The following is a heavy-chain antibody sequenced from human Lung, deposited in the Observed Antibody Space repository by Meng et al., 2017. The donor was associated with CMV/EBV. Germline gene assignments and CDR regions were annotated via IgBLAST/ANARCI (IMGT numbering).Heavy chain of an antibody. CDR1: GYSFGVYG. CDR2: FVNNVDT. Sequence: QVPVLEEGPEVKNPVASVWVACKASGYSFGVYGICRVRQAPGEGLGWMGWFVNNVDTYHALKFQVRVTMTTDTHTNTVDMTRRSLTSDDTAVYYCASGTSGRSYCDYWGQGTLVTVSS. D-gene: IGHD2-15*01. J-gene: IGHJ4*02. CDR3: ASGTSGRSYCDY. V-gene: IGHV1-18*01.